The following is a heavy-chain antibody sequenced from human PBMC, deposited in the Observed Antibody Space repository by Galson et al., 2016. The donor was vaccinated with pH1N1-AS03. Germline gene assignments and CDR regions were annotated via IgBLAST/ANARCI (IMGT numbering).Heavy chain of an antibody. CDR2: ISGSGGST. CDR3: APDSSGWYTDY. J-gene: IGHJ4*02. Sequence: SLRLSCAASGFTFSSCAMSWVRQAPGKGLEWVSAISGSGGSTYYADSVKGRFTISRDNSKNTLYLQMNSLRAEDTAVYYCAPDSSGWYTDYWGQGTLVTVSS. D-gene: IGHD6-19*01. V-gene: IGHV3-23*01. CDR1: GFTFSSCA.